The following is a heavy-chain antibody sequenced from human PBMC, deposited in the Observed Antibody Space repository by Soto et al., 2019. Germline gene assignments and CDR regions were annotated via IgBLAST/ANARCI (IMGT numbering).Heavy chain of an antibody. J-gene: IGHJ3*02. V-gene: IGHV4-59*01. Sequence: SETLSLTCTVSGGSISSYYWSWIRQPPGKGLEWIGYIYYSGSTNYNPSLKSRVTISVDTSKNQFSLKLSSVTAADTAVYYCAAAYYYDSSRGAFDIWGQGTMVTVSS. CDR3: AAAYYYDSSRGAFDI. CDR1: GGSISSYY. CDR2: IYYSGST. D-gene: IGHD3-22*01.